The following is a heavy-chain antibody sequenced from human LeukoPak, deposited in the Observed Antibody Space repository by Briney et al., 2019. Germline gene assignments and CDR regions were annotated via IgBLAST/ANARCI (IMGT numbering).Heavy chain of an antibody. V-gene: IGHV3-30-3*01. CDR2: ISYDGSNK. Sequence: GRSLRLSCAASGFTFSSYAMHWVRQAPGKGLEWVAVISYDGSNKYYADSVKGRFTISRDNSKNTLYLQMNSLRAEDTAVYYCARVSVILLGFDYWGQGTLVTASS. CDR3: ARVSVILLGFDY. J-gene: IGHJ4*02. CDR1: GFTFSSYA. D-gene: IGHD3-16*01.